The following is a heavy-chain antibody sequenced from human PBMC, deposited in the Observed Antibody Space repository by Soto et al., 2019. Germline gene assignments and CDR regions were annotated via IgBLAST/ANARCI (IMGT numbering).Heavy chain of an antibody. Sequence: PGGSLRLSCAASGFTFSSYSMNWVRQAPGKGLEWVSSISSSSSYIYYADSVKGRFTISRDNAKNSLYLQMNSLRAEDTAVYYCARASPYSGYFVKAFDYRGQETLVTVSS. CDR1: GFTFSSYS. D-gene: IGHD5-12*01. CDR3: ARASPYSGYFVKAFDY. CDR2: ISSSSSYI. V-gene: IGHV3-21*01. J-gene: IGHJ4*02.